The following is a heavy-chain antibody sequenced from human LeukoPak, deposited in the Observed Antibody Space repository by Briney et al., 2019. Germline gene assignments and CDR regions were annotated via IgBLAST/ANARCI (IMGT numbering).Heavy chain of an antibody. CDR3: ARVRSYYDSSGYSGQSFDP. CDR1: GGSISSGGHY. Sequence: RPSQTLSLTCTVSGGSISSGGHYWSWIRQHPGKGLEWIGYIYYSGSTYYNPSLKSRVTISVDTSKNQFSLKLSSVTAADTAVYYCARVRSYYDSSGYSGQSFDPWGQGTLVTVSS. CDR2: IYYSGST. D-gene: IGHD3-22*01. V-gene: IGHV4-31*03. J-gene: IGHJ5*02.